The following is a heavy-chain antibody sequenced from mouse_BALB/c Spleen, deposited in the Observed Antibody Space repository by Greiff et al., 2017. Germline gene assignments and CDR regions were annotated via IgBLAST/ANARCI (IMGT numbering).Heavy chain of an antibody. CDR3: ARGDYYDFDV. CDR2: ISSGSSTI. J-gene: IGHJ1*01. V-gene: IGHV5-17*02. Sequence: DVKLVESGGGLVQPGGSRKLSCAASGFTFSSFGMHWVRQAPEKGLEWVAYISSGSSTIYYADTVKGRFTISRDNPKNTLFLQMTSLRSEDTAMYYCARGDYYDFDVWGAGTTVTVSS. D-gene: IGHD1-1*01. CDR1: GFTFSSFG.